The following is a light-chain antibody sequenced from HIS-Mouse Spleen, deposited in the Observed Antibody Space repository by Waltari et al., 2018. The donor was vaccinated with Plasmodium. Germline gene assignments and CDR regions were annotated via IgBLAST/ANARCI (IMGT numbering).Light chain of an antibody. Sequence: QSALTQPASVSGSPGQSITISCPGTSSDVGGYNYVSWYQQHPGKAPNLMIYEVSNRPSGVSNRFSGSKSGNTASLTISGLQAEDEADYYCSSYTSSSTRVFGGGTKLTVL. J-gene: IGLJ3*02. CDR2: EVS. CDR3: SSYTSSSTRV. V-gene: IGLV2-14*01. CDR1: SSDVGGYNY.